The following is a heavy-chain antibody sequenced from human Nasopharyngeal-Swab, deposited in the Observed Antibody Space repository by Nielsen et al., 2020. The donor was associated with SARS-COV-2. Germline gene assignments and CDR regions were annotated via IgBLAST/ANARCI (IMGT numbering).Heavy chain of an antibody. Sequence: SVKVSCKASGGTFSSYSISWVRQAPGQGLEGMGGIIPIFGTANYAQKFQGRVTITADKSTSTAYMELSSLRSEDTAVYYCATLGGWRSWFDPWGQGTLVTFSS. CDR1: GGTFSSYS. V-gene: IGHV1-69*06. J-gene: IGHJ5*02. CDR2: IIPIFGTA. D-gene: IGHD6-19*01. CDR3: ATLGGWRSWFDP.